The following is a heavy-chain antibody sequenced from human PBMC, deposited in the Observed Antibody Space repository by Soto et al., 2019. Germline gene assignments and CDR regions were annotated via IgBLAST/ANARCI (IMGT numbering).Heavy chain of an antibody. CDR2: IGSRTSDI. CDR3: VRDYYDTSGYPNTFDM. Sequence: PGGSLRRCCAASGFTLSRHTMNWVRHAPGKGLEWVSFIGSRTSDIYYADSVKGRFTISRDNAKNSLYLDLTRLRAEDTAVYFCVRDYYDTSGYPNTFDMWGQGTMVTVSS. V-gene: IGHV3-21*01. D-gene: IGHD3-22*01. J-gene: IGHJ3*02. CDR1: GFTLSRHT.